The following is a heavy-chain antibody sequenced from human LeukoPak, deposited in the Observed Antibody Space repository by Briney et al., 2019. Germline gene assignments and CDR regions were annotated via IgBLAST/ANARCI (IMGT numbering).Heavy chain of an antibody. V-gene: IGHV3-30*18. Sequence: PGGSLRLSCAASGFTFSSYGMHWVRQAPGKGLEWVAVIPYDGSNKYYADSVKGRFTISRDNSKNTLYLQMNSLRAEDTAVYYCAKGPSIAVSHWGQGTLVTVSS. J-gene: IGHJ4*02. CDR2: IPYDGSNK. CDR3: AKGPSIAVSH. CDR1: GFTFSSYG. D-gene: IGHD6-19*01.